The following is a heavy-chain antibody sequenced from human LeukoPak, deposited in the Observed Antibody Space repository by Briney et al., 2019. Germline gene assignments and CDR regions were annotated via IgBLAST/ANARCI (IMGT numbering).Heavy chain of an antibody. J-gene: IGHJ4*02. V-gene: IGHV4-4*02. D-gene: IGHD2-15*01. Sequence: PSGTLSLTCAVSGGSISSSNWWSWVRQHPGKGLEWIGYIYYSGSTYYNPSLKSRVTISVDTSKNQFSLKLSSVTAADTAVYYCARELAAALDYWGQGTLVTVSS. CDR1: GGSISSSNW. CDR3: ARELAAALDY. CDR2: IYYSGST.